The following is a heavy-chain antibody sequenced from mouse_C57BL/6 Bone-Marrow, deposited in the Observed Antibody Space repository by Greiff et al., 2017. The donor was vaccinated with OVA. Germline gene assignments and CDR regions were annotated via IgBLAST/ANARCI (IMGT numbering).Heavy chain of an antibody. CDR2: IYPRSGNT. Sequence: QVQLQQSGAELARPGASVKLSCKASGYTFTRYGISWVKQRTGQGLEWIGEIYPRSGNTYYNEKFKGKATLTADKSSSTAYMELRSLTSEDSAVYFCARRGIYYYGSSPYWYFDVWGTGTTVTVSS. CDR1: GYTFTRYG. J-gene: IGHJ1*03. D-gene: IGHD1-1*01. V-gene: IGHV1-81*01. CDR3: ARRGIYYYGSSPYWYFDV.